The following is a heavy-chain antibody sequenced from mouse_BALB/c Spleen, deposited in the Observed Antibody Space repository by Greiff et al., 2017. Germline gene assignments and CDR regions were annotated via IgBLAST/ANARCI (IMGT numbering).Heavy chain of an antibody. D-gene: IGHD3-3*01. V-gene: IGHV5-4*02. CDR1: GFTFSDYY. CDR2: ISDGGSYT. Sequence: EVMLVESGGDLVKPGGSLKLSCAASGFTFSDYYMYWVRQTPEKRLEWVATISDGGSYTYYPDSVKGRFTISRDNAKNNLYLQMSSLKSEDTAMYYCARDGGDEAYWGQGTLVTVSA. CDR3: ARDGGDEAY. J-gene: IGHJ3*01.